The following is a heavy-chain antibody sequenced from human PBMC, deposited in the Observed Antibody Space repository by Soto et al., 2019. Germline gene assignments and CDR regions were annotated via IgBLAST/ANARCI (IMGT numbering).Heavy chain of an antibody. CDR2: ISAYDDKT. CDR1: GYPFTSYG. Sequence: ASVKVSCKTSGYPFTSYGINWVRQAPGQGPEWMGWISAYDDKTIYSQKFQGRVTLTADTSTTTAYMELRGLRSEDTAVYYCARDLGGWPDYWGQGTLVTVSS. CDR3: ARDLGGWPDY. V-gene: IGHV1-18*01. J-gene: IGHJ4*02. D-gene: IGHD2-15*01.